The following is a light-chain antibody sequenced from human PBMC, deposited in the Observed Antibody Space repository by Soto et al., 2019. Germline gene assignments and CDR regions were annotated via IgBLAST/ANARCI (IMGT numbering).Light chain of an antibody. CDR1: QSISGN. CDR2: AAS. J-gene: IGKJ5*01. V-gene: IGKV3-15*01. Sequence: ELMMTQSPATLYVSPGERATLSCRASQSISGNIAWYQQKPGQAPRLLIYAASIRASGIPARFSGTGFGREFTLSISSLQSEDSAVYYCQQYNSWTLISFGQGTRLEIK. CDR3: QQYNSWTLIS.